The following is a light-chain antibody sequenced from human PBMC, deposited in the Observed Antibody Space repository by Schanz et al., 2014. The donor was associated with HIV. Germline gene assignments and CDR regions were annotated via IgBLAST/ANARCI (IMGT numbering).Light chain of an antibody. CDR3: QQPASYPLT. Sequence: DIHMTQSPSTLSASVGDRVTITCRASQSINNWLAWYQQKPGKAPNLLIYKASILESGVPSRFSGSASGTEFTLTISSLQPDDFATYYCQQPASYPLTFGGGTKVQIK. CDR2: KAS. CDR1: QSINNW. J-gene: IGKJ4*01. V-gene: IGKV1-5*03.